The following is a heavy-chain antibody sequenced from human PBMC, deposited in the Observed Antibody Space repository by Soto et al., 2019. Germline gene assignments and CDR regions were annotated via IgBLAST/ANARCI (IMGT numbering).Heavy chain of an antibody. V-gene: IGHV3-11*01. J-gene: IGHJ4*02. D-gene: IGHD3-9*01. CDR3: ARDSTIRYFDWLHIH. CDR1: GFTFIDYY. CDR2: ISSSGSTI. Sequence: KPWGSLRLSCAASGFTFIDYYMILVRHSAVKGLEWVSYISSSGSTIYYADSVKGRFTISRDNAKNSLYLQMNSLRAEDTAVYYCARDSTIRYFDWLHIHWGQGTLVTVSS.